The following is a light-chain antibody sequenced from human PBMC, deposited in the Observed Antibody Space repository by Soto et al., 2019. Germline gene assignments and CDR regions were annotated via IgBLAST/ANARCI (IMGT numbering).Light chain of an antibody. J-gene: IGLJ3*02. CDR2: DVS. CDR3: SAYTARSTLV. V-gene: IGLV2-11*01. Sequence: QSVLTQPRSVSGSPGQSVTISCTGTSSDVGAYVYVSWYQQHPGKAPKLIIYDVSKRPSGVPDRFSGSKSGNTASLTISGLQSEDEGDYYCSAYTARSTLVFGGGTKLTVL. CDR1: SSDVGAYVY.